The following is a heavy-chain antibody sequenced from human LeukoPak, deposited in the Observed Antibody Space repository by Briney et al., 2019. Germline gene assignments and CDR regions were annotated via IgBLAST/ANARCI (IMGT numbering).Heavy chain of an antibody. V-gene: IGHV4-39*01. CDR1: GGSISSSSYY. Sequence: SETLSLTCTVSGGSISSSSYYWGWIRQPPGKGLEWIGSIYYSGSTYYNPSLKSRVTISVDTSKNQFSLKLSSVSAADTAVYYCARSGYSYGFGYDYWGQGTLVTVSS. J-gene: IGHJ4*02. CDR2: IYYSGST. D-gene: IGHD5-18*01. CDR3: ARSGYSYGFGYDY.